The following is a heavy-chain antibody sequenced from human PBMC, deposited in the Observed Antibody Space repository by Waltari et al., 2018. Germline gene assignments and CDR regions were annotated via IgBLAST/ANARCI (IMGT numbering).Heavy chain of an antibody. V-gene: IGHV3-21*01. J-gene: IGHJ5*02. D-gene: IGHD2-2*02. Sequence: EAQLVASGGGLVKPGGSLRLSCAASGFSFSTSGMKWVRQVPGKGVAWVYSIIRTTTYIYSAHSVKGTFNTSRDNAKNSLYLQMNSLRAEDTAVYHCARESGEDHLLYRSKWFDPWGQGALVTVSS. CDR1: GFSFSTSG. CDR2: IIRTTTYI. CDR3: ARESGEDHLLYRSKWFDP.